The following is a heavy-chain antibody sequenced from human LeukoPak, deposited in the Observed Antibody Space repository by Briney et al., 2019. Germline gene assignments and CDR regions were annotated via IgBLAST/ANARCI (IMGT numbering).Heavy chain of an antibody. CDR2: IYPGDSDT. J-gene: IGHJ5*02. CDR1: GYSFTSYW. V-gene: IGHV5-51*01. Sequence: GESLKISCKGSGYSFTSYWIGWVRQMPGKGLEWMGIIYPGDSDTRYSPSFQGQVTISADKSISTAYLQWSSLKASDTAMYYCARPASGYSGYDYVRPFGWFDPWGQGTLVTVSS. D-gene: IGHD5-12*01. CDR3: ARPASGYSGYDYVRPFGWFDP.